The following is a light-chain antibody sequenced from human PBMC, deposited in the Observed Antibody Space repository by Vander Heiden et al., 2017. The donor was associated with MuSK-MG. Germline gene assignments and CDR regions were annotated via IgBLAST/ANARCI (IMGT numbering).Light chain of an antibody. CDR3: QQYNNWRFT. J-gene: IGKJ3*01. V-gene: IGKV3-15*01. CDR2: GAS. CDR1: QSVSSN. Sequence: VLTQSPATLSVSPRERATLSCRASQSVSSNLAWYQQKPGQAPRLLIYGASTRATGIPARFSGSGSGTEFTLTISSLQSEDFAVYYCQQYNNWRFTFGPGTKVDIK.